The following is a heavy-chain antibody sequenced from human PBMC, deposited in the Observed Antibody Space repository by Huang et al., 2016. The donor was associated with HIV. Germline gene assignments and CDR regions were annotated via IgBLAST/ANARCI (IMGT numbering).Heavy chain of an antibody. CDR2: IYPGASDT. D-gene: IGHD6-13*01. CDR3: ARKFSSTWYRAFDL. Sequence: EVQLVQSGAEVKKPGESLKISCQGSGYSFNTYWIAWVRQMPGKGPEWMGIIYPGASDTRYSPALQGQVTISADKSIDTAYLQWRSLKASDTAMYYCARKFSSTWYRAFDLWGQGTMVTVSS. J-gene: IGHJ3*01. CDR1: GYSFNTYW. V-gene: IGHV5-51*01.